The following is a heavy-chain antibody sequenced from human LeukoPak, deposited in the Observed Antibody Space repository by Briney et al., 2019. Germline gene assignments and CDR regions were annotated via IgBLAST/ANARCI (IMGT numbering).Heavy chain of an antibody. D-gene: IGHD5-12*01. J-gene: IGHJ4*02. Sequence: SSETLSLTCTVSGGSISSSSYYWGWIRQPPGKGLEWIGSIYYSGSTYYNPSLKSRVTISVDTSKNQFSLKLSSVTAADTAVYYCARRGVRGYSGYVGYWGQGTLVTVSS. V-gene: IGHV4-39*01. CDR1: GGSISSSSYY. CDR3: ARRGVRGYSGYVGY. CDR2: IYYSGST.